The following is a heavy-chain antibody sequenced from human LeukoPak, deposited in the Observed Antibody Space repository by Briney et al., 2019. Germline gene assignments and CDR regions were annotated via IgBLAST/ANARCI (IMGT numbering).Heavy chain of an antibody. Sequence: RPGGSLGLSCAASGFTFSSYAMSWVRQAPGKGLEWVSAISGSGGSTYYADSVKGRFTISRDNSKNTLYLQMNSLRAEDTAVYYCASITMIVAGLAFDIWGQGTMVTVSS. CDR1: GFTFSSYA. D-gene: IGHD3-22*01. V-gene: IGHV3-23*01. CDR3: ASITMIVAGLAFDI. J-gene: IGHJ3*02. CDR2: ISGSGGST.